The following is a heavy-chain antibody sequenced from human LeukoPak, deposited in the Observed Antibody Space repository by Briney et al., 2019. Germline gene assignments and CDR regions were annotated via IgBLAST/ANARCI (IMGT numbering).Heavy chain of an antibody. D-gene: IGHD3-10*01. J-gene: IGHJ6*04. Sequence: PSQTLSITCTVSVGSISSGGYYWTWIRRHPGKGLEWIGYMYYSGSTYYNPSLKSRVTISVDTSKNQFSLKLSSVTAADAAVYYCARDGDYYGSGSYYYGMEVWGKGTTVTVSS. CDR1: VGSISSGGYY. CDR3: ARDGDYYGSGSYYYGMEV. CDR2: MYYSGST. V-gene: IGHV4-31*03.